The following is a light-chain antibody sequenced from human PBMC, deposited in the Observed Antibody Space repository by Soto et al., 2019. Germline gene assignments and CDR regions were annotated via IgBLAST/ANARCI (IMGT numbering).Light chain of an antibody. CDR2: EVS. CDR3: SSYAGSNNYVL. V-gene: IGLV2-8*01. Sequence: HSVLTQPPSASGSPGQSVTISCTGTSSDVGGYNYVSWYQQHPGKAPKLMIYEVSKRPSGVPDRFSGSKSGNTAALTVSGLQAEDDADYYCSSYAGSNNYVLFGGGTKVTVL. J-gene: IGLJ2*01. CDR1: SSDVGGYNY.